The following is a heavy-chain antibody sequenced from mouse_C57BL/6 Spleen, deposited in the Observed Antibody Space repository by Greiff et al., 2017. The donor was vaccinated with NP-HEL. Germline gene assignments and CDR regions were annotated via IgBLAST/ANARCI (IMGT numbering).Heavy chain of an antibody. V-gene: IGHV1-82*01. Sequence: QVHVKQSGPELVKPGASVKISCKASGYAFSSSWMNWVKQRPGKGLEWIGRIYPGDGDTNYNGKFKGKATLTADKSSSTAYMQLSSLTSEDSAVYFCARSAYDYDGFAYWGQGTLVTVSA. J-gene: IGHJ3*01. CDR1: GYAFSSSW. CDR2: IYPGDGDT. D-gene: IGHD2-4*01. CDR3: ARSAYDYDGFAY.